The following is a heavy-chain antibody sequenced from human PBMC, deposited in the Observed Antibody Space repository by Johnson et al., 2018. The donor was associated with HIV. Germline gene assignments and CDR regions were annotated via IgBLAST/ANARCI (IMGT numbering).Heavy chain of an antibody. Sequence: QVQLVESGGGLVQRGGSLRLSCAASEFTFSRDDMEWVRQATGTGLEWVAVISYDRSNKYYTDSVKGRFTISRDNAKNSLYLQMNSLRAEDTAVYYCARGGGSWGQGTMVTVSS. CDR2: ISYDRSNK. V-gene: IGHV3-30*03. J-gene: IGHJ3*01. D-gene: IGHD3-16*01. CDR1: EFTFSRDD. CDR3: ARGGGS.